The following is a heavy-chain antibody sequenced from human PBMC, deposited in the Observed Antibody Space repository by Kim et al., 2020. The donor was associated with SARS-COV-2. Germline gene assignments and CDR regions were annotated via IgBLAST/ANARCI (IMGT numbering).Heavy chain of an antibody. CDR2: INHSGST. V-gene: IGHV4-34*01. D-gene: IGHD6-13*01. J-gene: IGHJ4*02. CDR3: ARLYDGQQLAGGY. Sequence: SQTLSLTCAVYGGSFSGYYWSWIRQPPGKGLEWIGEINHSGSTNYNPSLKSRVTISVDTSKNQFSLKLSSVTAADTAVYYCARLYDGQQLAGGYWGQGTLVTVSS. CDR1: GGSFSGYY.